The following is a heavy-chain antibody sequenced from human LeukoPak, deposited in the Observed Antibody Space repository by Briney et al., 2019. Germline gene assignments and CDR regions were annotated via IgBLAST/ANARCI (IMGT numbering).Heavy chain of an antibody. CDR3: AVWAVDYYGSGSYWQEPHDYYYYGMDF. Sequence: SVKVSCKASGGTFSSYAISWVRQAPGQGLEWMGGIIPIFGTANYAQKFQGRVTITADKATSTAYMELSSLRSEDTAVYYCAVWAVDYYGSGSYWQEPHDYYYYGMDFWGKGTTVTVSS. D-gene: IGHD3-10*01. J-gene: IGHJ6*04. CDR1: GGTFSSYA. V-gene: IGHV1-69*06. CDR2: IIPIFGTA.